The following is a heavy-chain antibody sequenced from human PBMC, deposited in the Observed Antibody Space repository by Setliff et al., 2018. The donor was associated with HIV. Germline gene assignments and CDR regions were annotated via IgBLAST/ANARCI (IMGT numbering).Heavy chain of an antibody. CDR1: GGSFSGYY. CDR2: INHRGST. V-gene: IGHV4-34*01. D-gene: IGHD1-26*01. Sequence: KASETLSLTCAVYGGSFSGYYWNWIRQPPGKGLEWIGEINHRGSTNYNPSLKSRVTISVDKSKNQFSLKLSSVTAADTAVYFCVRNHEWALGTWGQGLLVTVSS. J-gene: IGHJ5*02. CDR3: VRNHEWALGT.